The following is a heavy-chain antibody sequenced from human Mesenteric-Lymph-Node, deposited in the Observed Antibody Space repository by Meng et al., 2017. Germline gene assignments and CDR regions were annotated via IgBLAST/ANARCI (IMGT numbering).Heavy chain of an antibody. J-gene: IGHJ4*02. CDR3: ARAAAAADY. Sequence: QVQLLGAGGGVVQPGRSLRLSCAASGFTFSSYAMHWVRQAPGKGLEWVAVISYDGSNKYYADSVKGRFTISRDNSKNTLYLQMNSLRAEDTAVYYCARAAAAADYWGQGTLVTVSS. CDR1: GFTFSSYA. CDR2: ISYDGSNK. V-gene: IGHV3-30*01. D-gene: IGHD6-13*01.